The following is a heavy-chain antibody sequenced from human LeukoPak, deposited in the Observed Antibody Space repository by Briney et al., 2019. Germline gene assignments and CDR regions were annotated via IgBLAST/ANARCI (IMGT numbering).Heavy chain of an antibody. J-gene: IGHJ6*03. V-gene: IGHV3-72*01. CDR2: TRNKAESYKT. CDR3: GRESSIYEVVTRSYMDV. D-gene: IGHD3-3*01. Sequence: GGSLRLSCAASGFGFSDHYINCVRQTPGKGLEWVGRTRNKAESYKTEYAASVQGRFTISRDDSKKSLFLHMNSLKTKDPAVYYCGRESSIYEVVTRSYMDVWGKGTTVTVSS. CDR1: GFGFSDHY.